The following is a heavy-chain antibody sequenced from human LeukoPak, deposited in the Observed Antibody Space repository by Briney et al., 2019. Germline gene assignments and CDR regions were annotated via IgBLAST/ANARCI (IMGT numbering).Heavy chain of an antibody. D-gene: IGHD1-26*01. V-gene: IGHV1-2*07. CDR3: ARDPGYYVPDY. Sequence: ASVKVSCKTSGYTFIGYYMHWVRQAPGQGLEWMGWINPKNGGANYAPRFQGRVTMTRDTSIRTTYMELSSLRSDDTAVYYCARDPGYYVPDYWGQGTAVTVSS. J-gene: IGHJ4*02. CDR1: GYTFIGYY. CDR2: INPKNGGA.